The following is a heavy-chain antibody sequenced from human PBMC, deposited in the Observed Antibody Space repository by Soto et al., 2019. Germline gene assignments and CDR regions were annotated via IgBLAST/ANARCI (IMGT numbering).Heavy chain of an antibody. D-gene: IGHD2-2*01. Sequence: SETLSLTCTVSGGSISSSSYYWGWIRQPPGKGLEWIGSIYYSGSTYYNPSLKSRITISVDTSKNQFSLRLSSVTAADTAVYFCARQKVIPGASRYYYGLDVWGQGTTVTVSS. CDR1: GGSISSSSYY. CDR2: IYYSGST. J-gene: IGHJ6*02. V-gene: IGHV4-39*01. CDR3: ARQKVIPGASRYYYGLDV.